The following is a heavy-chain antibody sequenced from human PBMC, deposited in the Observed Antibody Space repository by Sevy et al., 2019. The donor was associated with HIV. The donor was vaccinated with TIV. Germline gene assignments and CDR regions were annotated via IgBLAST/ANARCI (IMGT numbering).Heavy chain of an antibody. CDR1: GFTFSSYG. Sequence: GGSLRLSCAASGFTFSSYGMHWARQAPGKGLEWVALIWYDGTNKYYADSGKGRFTMTRDNSKHTVYLQMNSLRAEDTAVYYCASGAYYYASRSQNFDYWGPGTLVTVSS. D-gene: IGHD3-10*01. CDR3: ASGAYYYASRSQNFDY. CDR2: IWYDGTNK. J-gene: IGHJ4*02. V-gene: IGHV3-30*02.